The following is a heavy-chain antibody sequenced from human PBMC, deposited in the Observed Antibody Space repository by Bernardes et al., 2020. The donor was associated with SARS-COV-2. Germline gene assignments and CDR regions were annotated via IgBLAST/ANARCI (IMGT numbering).Heavy chain of an antibody. CDR3: VAATPGY. Sequence: GSFRLPSAAAVFTFSRNAMSWVRPAPGKGLEWVSAISGSISGRGGGSTYYADSVKGRFTISRDNSKNTLYLQMNSLRAEDTAVYYCVAATPGYWGQGTLVTVST. D-gene: IGHD1-26*01. V-gene: IGHV3-23*01. CDR1: VFTFSRNA. J-gene: IGHJ4*02. CDR2: ISGSISGRGGGST.